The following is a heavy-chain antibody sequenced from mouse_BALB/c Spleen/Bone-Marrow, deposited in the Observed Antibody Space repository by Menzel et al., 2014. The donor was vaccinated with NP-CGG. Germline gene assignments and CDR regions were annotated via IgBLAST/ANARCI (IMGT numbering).Heavy chain of an antibody. Sequence: VQLQESGAELVRPGASVKLSCKASGYSFTSYWMNWVKQRPGQGIEWIGMIHPSDTETRLNQRFKDKATLTVDKSSSTAYMQLSSPTSEDSAVYYCARLEGNYGSTFAYWGQGTLVTVSA. J-gene: IGHJ3*01. D-gene: IGHD1-1*01. CDR1: GYSFTSYW. CDR3: ARLEGNYGSTFAY. V-gene: IGHV1-61*01. CDR2: IHPSDTET.